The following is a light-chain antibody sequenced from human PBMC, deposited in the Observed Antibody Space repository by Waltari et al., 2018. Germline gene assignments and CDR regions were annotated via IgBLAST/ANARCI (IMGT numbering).Light chain of an antibody. Sequence: DIQLTQPPSTLSASVRDRVTITCRASQSISSYLAWYQQKPGKAPKLLISKASTLGSGVPARFSGSGSGTEFTLTISSLQPDDFATYYCQQYNRYSTFGQGTKVEIK. CDR3: QQYNRYST. CDR2: KAS. V-gene: IGKV1-5*03. CDR1: QSISSY. J-gene: IGKJ1*01.